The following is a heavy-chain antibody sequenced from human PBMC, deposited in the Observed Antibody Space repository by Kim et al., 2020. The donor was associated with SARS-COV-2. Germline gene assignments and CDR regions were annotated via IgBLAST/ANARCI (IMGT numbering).Heavy chain of an antibody. D-gene: IGHD3-3*01. J-gene: IGHJ4*02. CDR3: ASPKRISTI. Sequence: GSTNYNPSLKSRVTISVDKSKNQFSLKLSSVTAADTAVYYCASPKRISTIWGQGTLVTVSS. CDR2: GST. V-gene: IGHV4-4*02.